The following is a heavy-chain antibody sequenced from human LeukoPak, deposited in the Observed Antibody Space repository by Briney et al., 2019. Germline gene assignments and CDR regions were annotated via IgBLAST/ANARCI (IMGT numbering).Heavy chain of an antibody. J-gene: IGHJ4*02. CDR1: GYTFTSYA. Sequence: SVKVSCKASGYTFTSYAMNWVRQAPGQGLEWMGGIIPIFGTANYAQKFQGRVTITADESTSTAYMELSSLRSEDTAVYYCAREIVGATGFDYWGQGTLVTVSS. CDR3: AREIVGATGFDY. V-gene: IGHV1-69*13. D-gene: IGHD1-26*01. CDR2: IIPIFGTA.